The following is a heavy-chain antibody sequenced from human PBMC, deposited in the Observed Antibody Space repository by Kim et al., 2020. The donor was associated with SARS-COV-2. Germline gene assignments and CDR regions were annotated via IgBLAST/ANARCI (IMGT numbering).Heavy chain of an antibody. CDR3: ARDSVTGVPDYLDF. Sequence: GGSLRLSCAASGFTFRNYPMRWVRQAPGKGLEWVAIVTYDGRIKFYADSVKGRFTISRDDSENTLYLQMNSLRVEDTAVYYCARDSVTGVPDYLDFWGQGTLLTVPS. CDR2: VTYDGRIK. J-gene: IGHJ4*02. D-gene: IGHD3-10*01. V-gene: IGHV3-30*04. CDR1: GFTFRNYP.